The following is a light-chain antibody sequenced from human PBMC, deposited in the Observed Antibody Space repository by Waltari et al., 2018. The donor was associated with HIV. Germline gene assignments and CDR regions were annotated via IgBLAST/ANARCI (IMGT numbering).Light chain of an antibody. CDR3: GTWDSSLSGVV. CDR2: DNN. V-gene: IGLV1-51*01. J-gene: IGLJ3*02. Sequence: QSVLTQPPSVSAAPGQKVTISCSGSSSNIGKNFVSWYKQLPGTAPKLLIYDNNKRPSGIPDRFSGSMSGTSATLGITGLQTGDEADYYCGTWDSSLSGVVFGGGTKLTVL. CDR1: SSNIGKNF.